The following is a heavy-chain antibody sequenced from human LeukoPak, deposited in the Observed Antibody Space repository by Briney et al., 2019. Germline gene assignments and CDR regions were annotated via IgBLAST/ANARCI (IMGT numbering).Heavy chain of an antibody. V-gene: IGHV1-2*02. D-gene: IGHD6-13*01. CDR2: INPNSGGT. CDR1: GYTFTGYY. CDR3: ARELNQAAAGNDY. Sequence: ASVKVSCKASGYTFTGYYMHWVRQAPGQGLEWMGWINPNSGGTNYAQKFQSRVTMTRDTSISTAYMELSRLRSDDTAVYYCARELNQAAAGNDYWGQGTLVTVSS. J-gene: IGHJ4*02.